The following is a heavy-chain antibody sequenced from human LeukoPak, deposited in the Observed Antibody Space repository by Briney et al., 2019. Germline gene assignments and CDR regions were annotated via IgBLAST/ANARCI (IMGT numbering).Heavy chain of an antibody. CDR2: IYPGDSDT. D-gene: IGHD3-22*01. V-gene: IGHV5-51*01. J-gene: IGHJ3*02. CDR1: GYSFTSYW. Sequence: GESLKISCKGSGYSFTSYWIGWVRQMTGKGLEWMGIIYPGDSDTRYSPSFQGQVTISADKSISTAYLQWSSLKASDTAMYYCARLGLADSSGPRDAFDIWGQGTMVTVSS. CDR3: ARLGLADSSGPRDAFDI.